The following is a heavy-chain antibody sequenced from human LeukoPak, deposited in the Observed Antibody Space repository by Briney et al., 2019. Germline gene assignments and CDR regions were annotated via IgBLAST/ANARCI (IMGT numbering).Heavy chain of an antibody. Sequence: GESLQISCKGSGYSFTSYWISWVRQMPGKGLEWMGRIDPSDSYTNYSPSFQGHVTISADKSISTAYLQWSSLKASDTAMYYCARHPRYYDSSDYAFDYWGQGTLVTVSS. D-gene: IGHD3-22*01. CDR2: IDPSDSYT. V-gene: IGHV5-10-1*01. CDR3: ARHPRYYDSSDYAFDY. J-gene: IGHJ4*02. CDR1: GYSFTSYW.